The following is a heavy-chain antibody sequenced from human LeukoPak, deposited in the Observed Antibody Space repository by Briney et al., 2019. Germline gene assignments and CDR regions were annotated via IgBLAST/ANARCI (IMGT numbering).Heavy chain of an antibody. V-gene: IGHV1-2*02. D-gene: IGHD4/OR15-4a*01. CDR3: ARSPNGSPHYYYYYMDV. CDR1: RYSFTGYF. Sequence: ASVKVSCKASRYSFTGYFIHWVRQAPGQGLEGMGWINPNTGGTNYAQKFQGRVTMTSDTSISTAYMELNRLRSHDTAVYYCARSPNGSPHYYYYYMDVWGKGTTVTVSS. J-gene: IGHJ6*03. CDR2: INPNTGGT.